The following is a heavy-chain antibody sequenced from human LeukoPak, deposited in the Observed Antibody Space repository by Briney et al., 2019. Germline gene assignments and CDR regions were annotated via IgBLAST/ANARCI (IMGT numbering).Heavy chain of an antibody. CDR2: IWYDGSNK. D-gene: IGHD3-10*01. CDR3: AREAGSGSYYNFPDS. J-gene: IGHJ5*01. V-gene: IGHV3-33*01. CDR1: GFTFSSYD. Sequence: GRSLRLSCAASGFTFSSYDMHWVRQAPGKGLEWVAVIWYDGSNKYYADSVKGRFTISRDNSKNTLYLQMNSLRAEDTAVYFCAREAGSGSYYNFPDSWGQGTLVTVSS.